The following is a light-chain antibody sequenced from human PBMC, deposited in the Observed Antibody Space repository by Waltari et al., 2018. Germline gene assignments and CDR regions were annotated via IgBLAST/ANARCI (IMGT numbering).Light chain of an antibody. J-gene: IGLJ1*01. CDR3: YSTDSSGNHGV. Sequence: SYELTQPPSVSVSPGQAARITCSGDALQKKSAYWSQKKAGQAPVLVIYEDSKRPSGIPGRFSGSSSGTMATLTISGAQVGDEADYYCYSTDSSGNHGVFGTGTKVTVL. CDR1: ALQKKS. CDR2: EDS. V-gene: IGLV3-10*01.